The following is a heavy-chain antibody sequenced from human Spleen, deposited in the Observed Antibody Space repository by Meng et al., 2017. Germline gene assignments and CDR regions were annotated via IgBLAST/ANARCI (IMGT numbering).Heavy chain of an antibody. J-gene: IGHJ3*02. V-gene: IGHV4-34*01. Sequence: SETLSLTCAVYGGSFSGYYWSWIRQPPGKGLEWIGEINHSGSTNYNPSLKSRVTISVDTSKNQFSLKLSSVIAADTAVYYCARGRSGAFDIWGQGTMVTVSS. CDR3: ARGRSGAFDI. CDR2: INHSGST. CDR1: GGSFSGYY.